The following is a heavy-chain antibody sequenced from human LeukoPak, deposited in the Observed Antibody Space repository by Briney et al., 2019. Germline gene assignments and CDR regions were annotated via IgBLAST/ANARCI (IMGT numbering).Heavy chain of an antibody. D-gene: IGHD6-19*01. CDR1: GFTFSNSG. Sequence: PGGSLRLSCAASGFTFSNSGMHWVRQAPGKGLEWVASTTYNGTNNYYVDSVKGRFTISRDNSKNTLFLEMNNLRVDDTAVYYCAKDRRWDSSSGHFDYWGQGSLVTVSS. CDR3: AKDRRWDSSSGHFDY. V-gene: IGHV3-30*02. J-gene: IGHJ4*02. CDR2: TTYNGTNN.